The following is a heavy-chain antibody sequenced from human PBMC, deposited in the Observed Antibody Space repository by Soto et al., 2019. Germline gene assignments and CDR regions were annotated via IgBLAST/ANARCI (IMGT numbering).Heavy chain of an antibody. V-gene: IGHV4-59*01. Sequence: PSETLSLTCTVSGGSISSYYWSWIRQPPGKGLEWIGYIYYSGSTNYNPSLKSRVTISVDTSKNQFSLKLSSVTAADTAVYYCARGGLEAMVSHWGQGTLATVSS. J-gene: IGHJ4*02. D-gene: IGHD5-18*01. CDR1: GGSISSYY. CDR3: ARGGLEAMVSH. CDR2: IYYSGST.